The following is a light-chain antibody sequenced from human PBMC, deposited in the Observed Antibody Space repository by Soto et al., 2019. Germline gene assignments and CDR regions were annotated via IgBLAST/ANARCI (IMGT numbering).Light chain of an antibody. Sequence: ESVLTQSAATLSLSPGERATLSCRASQTVSSYLAWYQQRPGQAPRLVMYDVSNRATGIPARFSGSGSGTDFTLTISGLEPEDFAVYYCQQRGNWPPVLTFGGGTKVDIK. CDR3: QQRGNWPPVLT. CDR1: QTVSSY. V-gene: IGKV3-11*01. J-gene: IGKJ4*01. CDR2: DVS.